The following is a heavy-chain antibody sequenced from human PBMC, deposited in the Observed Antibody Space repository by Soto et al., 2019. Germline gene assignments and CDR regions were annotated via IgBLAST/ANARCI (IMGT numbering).Heavy chain of an antibody. CDR3: AKGLYSGSYFDY. J-gene: IGHJ4*02. Sequence: GGSLRLSCAASGFTFSSYAITWVRQAPGRGLEWVSAISGSGGSTYYADSVKGQFTISRDNSKNTLYLQMNSLRAEDTAVYYCAKGLYSGSYFDYWGQGTLVTVSS. V-gene: IGHV3-23*01. CDR2: ISGSGGST. D-gene: IGHD1-26*01. CDR1: GFTFSSYA.